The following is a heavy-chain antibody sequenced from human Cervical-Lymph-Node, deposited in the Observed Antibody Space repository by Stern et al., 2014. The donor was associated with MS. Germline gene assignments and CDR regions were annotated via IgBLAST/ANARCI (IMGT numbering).Heavy chain of an antibody. J-gene: IGHJ5*02. Sequence: QLQLQESGPGLVKPSETLSLTCTVSGGSVSSRGYYWSWIRQPPGKGLEWIGHLNYSEGANYNPSLKSRVTISADTSKNQFSLKLSSVTAEDTAVYFCASIFGDYDWWFDPWGQGTLVTVSS. CDR1: GGSVSSRGYY. V-gene: IGHV4-61*08. CDR3: ASIFGDYDWWFDP. D-gene: IGHD4-17*01. CDR2: LNYSEGA.